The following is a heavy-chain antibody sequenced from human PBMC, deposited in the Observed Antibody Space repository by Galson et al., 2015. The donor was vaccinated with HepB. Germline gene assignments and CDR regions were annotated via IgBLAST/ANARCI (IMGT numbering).Heavy chain of an antibody. D-gene: IGHD6-13*01. CDR2: IYPGDSDT. V-gene: IGHV5-51*01. J-gene: IGHJ4*02. Sequence: GWVRQMPGKGLEWMGIIYPGDSDTRYSPSFQGQVTISADKSINTAYPQWSSLKASDTAMYYCARLGGSSWPFDYWGQGTLVTVSS. CDR3: ARLGGSSWPFDY.